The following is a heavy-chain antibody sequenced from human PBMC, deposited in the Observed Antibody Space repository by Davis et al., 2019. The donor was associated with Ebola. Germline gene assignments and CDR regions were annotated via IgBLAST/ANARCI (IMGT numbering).Heavy chain of an antibody. D-gene: IGHD1-1*01. Sequence: AASVTVSCKASGGTFSSDGISWVRQAPGQGLERMGRIIPIVGIANYAPKFQGRVTITADKSTSTANMEVNSLRSEDTAVYYCARGGTWNLDYGMDVWGQGTTVTVSS. CDR3: ARGGTWNLDYGMDV. J-gene: IGHJ6*02. CDR1: GGTFSSDG. V-gene: IGHV1-69*04. CDR2: IIPIVGIA.